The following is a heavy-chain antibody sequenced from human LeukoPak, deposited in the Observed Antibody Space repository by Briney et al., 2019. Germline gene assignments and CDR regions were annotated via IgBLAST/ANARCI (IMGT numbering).Heavy chain of an antibody. CDR1: GYTFTSYG. CDR2: ISAYNGNT. V-gene: IGHV1-18*04. D-gene: IGHD2-15*01. J-gene: IGHJ3*02. CDR3: ARRYCSGGSCRFAAFDI. Sequence: ASVKVSCKASGYTFTSYGISWVRQAPGQGLEWMGWISAYNGNTNYAQKLQGRVTMTTDTSTNTAYMELRSLRSEDTAMYYCARRYCSGGSCRFAAFDIWGQGTMVTVSS.